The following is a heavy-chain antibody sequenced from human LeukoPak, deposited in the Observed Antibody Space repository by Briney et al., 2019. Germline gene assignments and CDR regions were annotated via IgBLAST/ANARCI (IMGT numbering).Heavy chain of an antibody. CDR1: GFTFSSYA. D-gene: IGHD5-24*01. CDR2: ISGSGGST. Sequence: GGSLRLSCAASGFTFSSYAMSWVRQAPGKGLEWVSAISGSGGSTYYADSVKGRFTISRDNAKNSLYLQMNSLRAEDTVVYYCARVEMATIASYWGQGTLVTVSS. J-gene: IGHJ4*02. CDR3: ARVEMATIASY. V-gene: IGHV3-23*01.